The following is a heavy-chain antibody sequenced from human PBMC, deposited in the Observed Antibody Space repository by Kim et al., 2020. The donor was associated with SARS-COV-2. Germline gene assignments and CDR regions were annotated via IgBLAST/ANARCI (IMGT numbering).Heavy chain of an antibody. D-gene: IGHD1-1*01. V-gene: IGHV3-64*05. CDR2: IGGNGGTT. CDR3: VPLGRSNMTTSPYTYFDT. CDR1: GFSFSDYG. J-gene: IGHJ5*02. Sequence: GGSLRLSCSASGFSFSDYGIHWVIQAPGKGLECVSAIGGNGGTTYYRDSVKARFNLSRDNSKNTLYFKMNSLRAEDTAVYYCVPLGRSNMTTSPYTYFDTWGQRTLVTASS.